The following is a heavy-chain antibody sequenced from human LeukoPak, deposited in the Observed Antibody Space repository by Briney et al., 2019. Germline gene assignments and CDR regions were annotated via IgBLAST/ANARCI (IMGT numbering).Heavy chain of an antibody. Sequence: PGGSLRLSCAASGCTFSSYAMSWVRQAPGKGLEWVSAISGSGGSTYYADSVQGRFTISRDNSKNTLYLQMNSLRAEDTAVYYCAKEAPTGYSYGGGFDYWGQGTLVTVSS. V-gene: IGHV3-23*01. CDR2: ISGSGGST. CDR3: AKEAPTGYSYGGGFDY. J-gene: IGHJ4*02. D-gene: IGHD5-18*01. CDR1: GCTFSSYA.